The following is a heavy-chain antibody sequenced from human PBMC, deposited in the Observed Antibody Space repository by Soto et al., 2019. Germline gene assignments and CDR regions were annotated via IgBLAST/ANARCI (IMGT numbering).Heavy chain of an antibody. CDR1: GGSFSGYY. J-gene: IGHJ4*02. D-gene: IGHD1-26*01. CDR2: INHSGST. Sequence: QVQLQQWGAGLLKPSETLSLTCAVYGGSFSGYYWSWIRQPPGKGLEWIGEINHSGSTNYNPSLKSRVTISVDTSKNQFSLKLSSVTAADTAVYYCARRGGFGAGATAYWGQGTLVTVSS. CDR3: ARRGGFGAGATAY. V-gene: IGHV4-34*01.